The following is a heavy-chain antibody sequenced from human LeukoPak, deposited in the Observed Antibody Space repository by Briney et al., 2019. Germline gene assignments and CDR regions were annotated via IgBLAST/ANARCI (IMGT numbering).Heavy chain of an antibody. D-gene: IGHD3-22*01. J-gene: IGHJ5*02. Sequence: GASVKVSCKASGYTFTSYYMHWVRQAPGQGLEWMGMINPSGGSTTYVQKFQGRVTMTTDTSTSTAYMELRSLRSDDTAVYYCARSVSDYYDSSALASWFDPWGQGTLVTVSS. CDR2: INPSGGST. CDR1: GYTFTSYY. V-gene: IGHV1-46*01. CDR3: ARSVSDYYDSSALASWFDP.